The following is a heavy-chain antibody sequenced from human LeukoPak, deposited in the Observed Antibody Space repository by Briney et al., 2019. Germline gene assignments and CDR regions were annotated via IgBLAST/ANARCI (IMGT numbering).Heavy chain of an antibody. CDR3: ARDVWFDPHILAAAGRINWFDP. CDR2: IYYSGST. V-gene: IGHV4-39*07. J-gene: IGHJ5*02. D-gene: IGHD6-13*01. CDR1: GGSISSSSYY. Sequence: SETLSLTCTVSGGSISSSSYYWGWIRQPPGKGLEWIGSIYYSGSTYYNPSLKSRVTISVDTSKNQFSLKLSSVTAADTAVYYCARDVWFDPHILAAAGRINWFDPWGQGTLVTVSS.